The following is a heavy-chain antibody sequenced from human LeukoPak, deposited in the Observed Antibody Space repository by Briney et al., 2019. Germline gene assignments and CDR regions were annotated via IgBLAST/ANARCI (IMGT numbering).Heavy chain of an antibody. D-gene: IGHD3-10*01. V-gene: IGHV3-30*18. CDR3: AQGGSEIYYYYHGMDV. CDR1: GFTFNSYG. CDR2: ISYDGSNK. Sequence: GRSLRLSCAASGFTFNSYGMHWVRQAPGKGLEWVAVISYDGSNKYYADSVKGRFTISRDNSKNTLYLQMNSLRVEDTAVFYCAQGGSEIYYYYHGMDVWGQGTTVTVSS. J-gene: IGHJ6*02.